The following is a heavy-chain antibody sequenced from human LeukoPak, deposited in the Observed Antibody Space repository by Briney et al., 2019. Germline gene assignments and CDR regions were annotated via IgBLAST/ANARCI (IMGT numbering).Heavy chain of an antibody. CDR2: ISGSGIST. J-gene: IGHJ4*02. Sequence: GGSLRLSCAASGFTFSSYAMSWVRQAPGKGLEWVSAISGSGISTYYADSVKGRFTITRDNPKNTLYLQMNSLRAEDTAVYYCAKAGRTGTYYFDYWGQGTLVTVSS. D-gene: IGHD3/OR15-3a*01. CDR3: AKAGRTGTYYFDY. V-gene: IGHV3-23*01. CDR1: GFTFSSYA.